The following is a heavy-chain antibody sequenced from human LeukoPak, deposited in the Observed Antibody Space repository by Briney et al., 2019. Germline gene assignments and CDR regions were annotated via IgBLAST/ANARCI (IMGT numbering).Heavy chain of an antibody. CDR3: ARGYSYGYYFDY. V-gene: IGHV4-61*02. Sequence: KPSETLSLTCTVSGDSISSDNYSWTWIRQPAGKGLEWIGRFLTTESTNYNPSLKSRVTISADMSRNQFSLELRSVTAADTAVYYCARGYSYGYYFDYWGQGTLVTVSA. D-gene: IGHD5-18*01. CDR1: GDSISSDNYS. CDR2: FLTTEST. J-gene: IGHJ4*02.